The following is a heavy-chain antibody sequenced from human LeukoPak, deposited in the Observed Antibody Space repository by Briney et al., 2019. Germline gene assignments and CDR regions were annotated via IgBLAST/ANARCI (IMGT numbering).Heavy chain of an antibody. CDR3: ARDSSMLRGPLVIYYFDF. CDR2: ISGGGDVT. V-gene: IGHV3-23*01. CDR1: EFSFITYA. D-gene: IGHD3-10*01. J-gene: IGHJ4*02. Sequence: GGSLRLSCAASEFSFITYAMSWVRQAPGKGLEWVSTISGGGDVTYYADSVKGRFTISRDNSKNTLSLQMNSLRVEDTAVYYCARDSSMLRGPLVIYYFDFWGQGTLVTVSS.